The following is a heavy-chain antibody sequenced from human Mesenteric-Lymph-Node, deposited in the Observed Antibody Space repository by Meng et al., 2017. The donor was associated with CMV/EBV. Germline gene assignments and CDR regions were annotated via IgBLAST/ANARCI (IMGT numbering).Heavy chain of an antibody. J-gene: IGHJ1*01. V-gene: IGHV4-61*01. CDR2: IYYSGST. CDR1: GGSVSSGSYY. D-gene: IGHD2-15*01. Sequence: SEILSLTCTVSGGSVSSGSYYWSWIRQPPGKGLEWIGYIYYSGSTNYNPSLKSRVTISVDTSKNQFSLKLSSVTAADTAVYYCARDLGYCSTGSCYEKFQHWGQGILVTVSS. CDR3: ARDLGYCSTGSCYEKFQH.